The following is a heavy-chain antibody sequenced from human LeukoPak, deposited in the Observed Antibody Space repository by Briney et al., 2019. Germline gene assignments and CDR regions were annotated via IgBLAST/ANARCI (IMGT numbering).Heavy chain of an antibody. CDR1: GFTFSSYG. CDR2: IRYDGSNK. D-gene: IGHD5-12*01. Sequence: GGSLRLSCAASGFTFSSYGMHWVRQAPGKGLEWVAFIRYDGSNKYYADSVKGRFTISRDNSKNTLYLQMNSLRAEDTAVYYCAKDRSGYDYYGQFYFDYWGQGILVTVSS. V-gene: IGHV3-30*02. CDR3: AKDRSGYDYYGQFYFDY. J-gene: IGHJ4*02.